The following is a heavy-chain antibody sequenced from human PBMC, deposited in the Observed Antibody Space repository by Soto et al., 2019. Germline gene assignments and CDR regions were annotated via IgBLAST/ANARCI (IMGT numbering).Heavy chain of an antibody. V-gene: IGHV3-23*01. J-gene: IGHJ6*02. CDR2: ISGSGGST. CDR1: GFTFSSYA. Sequence: GGSLRLSCAASGFTFSSYAMSWVRQAPGKGLEWVSAISGSGGSTYYADSVKGRFTISRDNSKNTLYLQMNSLRAEDTAVYYCAKDLFWVAAIPYYYYYGMDVWGQGTTVTVSS. CDR3: AKDLFWVAAIPYYYYYGMDV. D-gene: IGHD2-2*02.